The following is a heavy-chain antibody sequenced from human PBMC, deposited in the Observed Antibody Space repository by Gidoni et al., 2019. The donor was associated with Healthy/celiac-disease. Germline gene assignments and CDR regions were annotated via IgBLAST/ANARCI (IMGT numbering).Heavy chain of an antibody. CDR3: AREDYDTRLDY. V-gene: IGHV4-38-2*02. D-gene: IGHD3-22*01. Sequence: QVQLQESVPGLGKPSATLSLTGTVPVYSFSSGYYWGWIRQPQGKGLEWIGSFYQSGSTYYNPSLKSRVTISVDTSKNQFSLKLSSVTAADTAVYYCAREDYDTRLDYWGQGTLVTVSS. CDR2: FYQSGST. CDR1: VYSFSSGYY. J-gene: IGHJ4*02.